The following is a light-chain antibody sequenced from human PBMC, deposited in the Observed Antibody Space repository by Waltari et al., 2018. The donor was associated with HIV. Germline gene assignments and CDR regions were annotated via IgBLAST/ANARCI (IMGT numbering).Light chain of an antibody. Sequence: QSVLTQPPSASGTPGQRVSISCSGSSSNIGSNIVNWYQQLPGTAPKLLIYSNNQRPPVVPDRFSGSKSGTSASLAISGLQSEDEADYYCAAWDDSLNAWVFGGGTKLTVL. CDR3: AAWDDSLNAWV. J-gene: IGLJ3*02. CDR1: SSNIGSNI. CDR2: SNN. V-gene: IGLV1-44*01.